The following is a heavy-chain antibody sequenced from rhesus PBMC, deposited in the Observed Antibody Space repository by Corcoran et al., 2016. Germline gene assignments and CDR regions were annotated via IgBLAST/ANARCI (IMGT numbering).Heavy chain of an antibody. J-gene: IGHJ4*01. Sequence: QVQLQESGPGLVKPSDTLSLTCAVSGGSIRVYYLNLILHHPVNGLGWIGYIGGRSRSTYYNPSIESRVTLSTDTSKIQFSLKLSSVTAAETAVYYCARTNYYSGARFDYWGQGVLVTVSS. D-gene: IGHD3-16*01. CDR3: ARTNYYSGARFDY. V-gene: IGHV4-165*02. CDR2: IGGRSRST. CDR1: GGSIRVYY.